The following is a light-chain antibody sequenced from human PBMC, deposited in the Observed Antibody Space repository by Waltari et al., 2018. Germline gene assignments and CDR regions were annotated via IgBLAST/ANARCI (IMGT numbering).Light chain of an antibody. V-gene: IGLV2-8*01. CDR3: SSYAGSNNYVV. CDR1: RTAVGDYNY. Sequence: QSALPQPPSASGSPGQSVTISCTGTRTAVGDYNYVSWYQQHPGKAPKLMIYDVSKRPSGVPERFSGSKSGNTASLTVSGLQAEDEADYYCSSYAGSNNYVVFGGGTKLTVL. J-gene: IGLJ2*01. CDR2: DVS.